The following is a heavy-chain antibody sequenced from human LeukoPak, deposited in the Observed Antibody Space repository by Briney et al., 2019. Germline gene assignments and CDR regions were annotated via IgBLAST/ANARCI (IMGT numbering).Heavy chain of an antibody. J-gene: IGHJ3*02. Sequence: SVKVSCKASGGTFSSYAISWVRQAPGQGPEWMGGIIPIFGTANYAQKFHGRVTITADESTSTAYMELSSLRSEDTAVYYCARAYYYDSTQDAFDIWGQGTMVTVSS. V-gene: IGHV1-69*13. CDR3: ARAYYYDSTQDAFDI. D-gene: IGHD3-22*01. CDR2: IIPIFGTA. CDR1: GGTFSSYA.